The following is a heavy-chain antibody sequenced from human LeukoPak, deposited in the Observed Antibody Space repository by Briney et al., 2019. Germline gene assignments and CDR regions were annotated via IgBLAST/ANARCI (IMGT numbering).Heavy chain of an antibody. CDR1: GFAFSNYR. J-gene: IGHJ4*02. CDR2: ITRDGSYA. D-gene: IGHD5-24*01. V-gene: IGHV3-74*01. CDR3: ARDGDGYNFDF. Sequence: GGSLRLSCAASGFAFSNYRMHWVRQVPGKGLVWVSRITRDGSYANYADSVKGRFTFSRDNARNTLYLQMNSLRVEDTAVYYCARDGDGYNFDFWGQGALVTVSS.